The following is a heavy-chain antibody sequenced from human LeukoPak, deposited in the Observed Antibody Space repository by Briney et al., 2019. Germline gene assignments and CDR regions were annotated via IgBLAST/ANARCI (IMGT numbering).Heavy chain of an antibody. CDR2: ISGSGGST. CDR1: GFTFSSYA. CDR3: AKDRDSNYLPFDY. D-gene: IGHD4-11*01. V-gene: IGHV3-23*01. J-gene: IGHJ4*02. Sequence: GGSLRISCAASGFTFSSYAMSWVRQAPGKGLEWVSAISGSGGSTYYADSVKGRFTISRDNSKNTLYLQMNSLRAEDTAVYYCAKDRDSNYLPFDYWGQGTLVTVSS.